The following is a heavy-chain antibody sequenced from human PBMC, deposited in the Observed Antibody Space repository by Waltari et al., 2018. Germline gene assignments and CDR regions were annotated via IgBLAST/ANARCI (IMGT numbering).Heavy chain of an antibody. V-gene: IGHV3-9*03. D-gene: IGHD1-26*01. CDR3: AKGTGGGSYWGDYFDY. J-gene: IGHJ4*02. Sequence: EVQLVESGGGLVQPGRSLRLSCAASGFTFDDYAMHWVRQAPGKGLEWVSGLSWNNGSIGFADSVKSRFTISRDNAKNSLYLQMNSLRAEDMALYYCAKGTGGGSYWGDYFDYWGQGTLVTVSS. CDR2: LSWNNGSI. CDR1: GFTFDDYA.